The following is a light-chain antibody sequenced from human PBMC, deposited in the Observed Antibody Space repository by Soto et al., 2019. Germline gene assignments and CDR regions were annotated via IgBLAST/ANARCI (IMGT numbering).Light chain of an antibody. J-gene: IGKJ1*01. CDR2: AAS. V-gene: IGKV1-39*01. Sequence: DIQMTQSPSSLSASVGDRVTITCRASQSISSYLNWYQQKPGKAPKLLIYAASSLQSGVPSRFSGSGSGTDFTLPISSLQPEDFATYSCQQSYSTHGTFGQGTKVEIK. CDR1: QSISSY. CDR3: QQSYSTHGT.